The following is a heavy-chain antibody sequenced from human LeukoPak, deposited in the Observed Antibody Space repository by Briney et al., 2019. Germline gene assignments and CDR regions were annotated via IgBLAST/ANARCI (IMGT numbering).Heavy chain of an antibody. D-gene: IGHD2-2*01. V-gene: IGHV4-39*01. CDR3: ARVGYQLIDY. J-gene: IGHJ4*02. CDR1: GFTVNSNY. Sequence: PGGSLRLSCAASGFTVNSNYMSWVRQPPGKGLEWIGSIYYSGSTYYNPSLKSRVTISVDTSKNQFSLKLSSVTAADTAVYYCARVGYQLIDYWGQGTLVTVSS. CDR2: IYYSGST.